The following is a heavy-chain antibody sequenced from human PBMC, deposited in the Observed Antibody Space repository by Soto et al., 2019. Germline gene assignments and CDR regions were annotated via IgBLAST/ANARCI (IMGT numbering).Heavy chain of an antibody. J-gene: IGHJ5*02. D-gene: IGHD6-6*01. CDR2: IWYDGSNK. CDR3: ARDLYSSSAWELPTPYPPGS. CDR1: GFTFSSYG. Sequence: GGSLRLSCAASGFTFSSYGMHWVRQAPGKGLEWVAVIWYDGSNKYYADSVKGRFTISRDNSKNTLYLQMNSLRAEDTAVYYCARDLYSSSAWELPTPYPPGSWGQGTLVTVSS. V-gene: IGHV3-33*01.